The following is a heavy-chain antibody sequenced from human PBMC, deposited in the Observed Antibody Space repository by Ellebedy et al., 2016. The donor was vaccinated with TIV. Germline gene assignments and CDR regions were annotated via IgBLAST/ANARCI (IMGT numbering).Heavy chain of an antibody. Sequence: GESLKISCAASGITFSRSAMHSVRQAPGKGLEWVAVISHDESDKYYADSVKGRFTISRDNSKNTLYLQLNSLRVEDTAVYYCAREGWFGELFDSWGQGTLVTVSS. V-gene: IGHV3-30-3*01. J-gene: IGHJ4*02. CDR1: GITFSRSA. CDR2: ISHDESDK. D-gene: IGHD3-10*01. CDR3: AREGWFGELFDS.